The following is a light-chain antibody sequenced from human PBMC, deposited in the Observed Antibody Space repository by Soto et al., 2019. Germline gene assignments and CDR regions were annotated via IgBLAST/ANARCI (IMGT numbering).Light chain of an antibody. Sequence: QSALTQPASVSGSPGPSITISRTGTSSDVGGYNYVSWYQQHPGKAPKLMIYDVSNRPSGVSNRFSGSESGNTASLTISGLQAEDEADYYCSSYTSSWVFGGGTKLTVL. J-gene: IGLJ3*02. CDR3: SSYTSSWV. V-gene: IGLV2-14*01. CDR1: SSDVGGYNY. CDR2: DVS.